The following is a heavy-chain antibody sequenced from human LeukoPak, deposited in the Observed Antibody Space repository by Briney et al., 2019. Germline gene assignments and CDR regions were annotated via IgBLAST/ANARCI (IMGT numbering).Heavy chain of an antibody. J-gene: IGHJ6*03. Sequence: KPSETLSLTCAVSGGSISSSNWWSWVRQPPGKGLEWIGEIYHSGSTNYNPSLKSRVTISVDTSKNQFSLKLSSVTAADTAVYYCARHPNDITGPIYMDVWGKGTTVTISS. CDR2: IYHSGST. CDR3: ARHPNDITGPIYMDV. D-gene: IGHD1-7*01. CDR1: GGSISSSNW. V-gene: IGHV4-4*02.